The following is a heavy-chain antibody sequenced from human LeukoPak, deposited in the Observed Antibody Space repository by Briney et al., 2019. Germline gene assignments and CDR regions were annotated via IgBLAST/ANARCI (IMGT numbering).Heavy chain of an antibody. CDR2: ISSSGSTI. V-gene: IGHV3-48*03. D-gene: IGHD2-2*01. CDR3: ASAGVYCSSTSCYNYYYYGMDV. J-gene: IGHJ6*02. CDR1: GFTFSSYE. Sequence: PGGSLRLSCAASGFTFSSYEMNWVRQAPGKGLERVSYISSSGSTIYYADSVKGRFTISRDNAKNSLYLQMNSLRAEDTAVYYCASAGVYCSSTSCYNYYYYGMDVWGQGTTVTVSS.